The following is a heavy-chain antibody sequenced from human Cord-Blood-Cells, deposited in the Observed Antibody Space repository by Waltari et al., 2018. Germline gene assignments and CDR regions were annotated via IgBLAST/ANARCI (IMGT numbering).Heavy chain of an antibody. CDR3: ASPRFCSSTSCLNH. CDR1: GYTFTSYD. CDR2: MNPNSGNT. Sequence: QVQLVQSGAEVKKPGASVKVSCKASGYTFTSYDTNWVRQATGQGLEWMGWMNPNSGNTGYAQKFQGRVTMTRNTSISTAYMELSSLRSEDTAVYYCASPRFCSSTSCLNHWGQGTLVTVSS. D-gene: IGHD2-2*01. V-gene: IGHV1-8*01. J-gene: IGHJ5*02.